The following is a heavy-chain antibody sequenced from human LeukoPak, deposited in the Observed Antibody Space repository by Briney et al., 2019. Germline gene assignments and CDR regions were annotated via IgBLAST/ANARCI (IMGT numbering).Heavy chain of an antibody. V-gene: IGHV4-59*01. Sequence: PSETLSLTCTVSGGSISSYYWSWIRQPPGKGLEWIGYIYYSGSTNYNPSLKSRVTISVDTSKNQFSLKLSSVTATDTAVYYCARRVGPYYYYYMDVWGKGTTVTVSS. CDR3: ARRVGPYYYYYMDV. J-gene: IGHJ6*03. CDR1: GGSISSYY. CDR2: IYYSGST. D-gene: IGHD1-26*01.